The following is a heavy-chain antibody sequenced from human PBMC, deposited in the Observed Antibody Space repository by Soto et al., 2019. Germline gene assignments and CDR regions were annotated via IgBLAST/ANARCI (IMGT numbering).Heavy chain of an antibody. CDR3: ERERWSDVSDN. D-gene: IGHD1-1*01. CDR2: ISAHNSST. J-gene: IGHJ4*02. CDR1: GYTFTSCG. Sequence: GASVKVSCKASGYTFTSCGISWVRQAPIQEREWMRWISAHNSSTNYAQELQGRDTMTTDTSTSTAYMELKSLRSDHTAVYYCERERWSDVSDNWGQGTLVTVSS. V-gene: IGHV1-18*04.